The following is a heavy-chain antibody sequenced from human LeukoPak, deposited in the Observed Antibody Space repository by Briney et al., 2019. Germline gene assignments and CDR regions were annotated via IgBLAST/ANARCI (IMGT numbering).Heavy chain of an antibody. D-gene: IGHD6-19*01. CDR2: ISSSSSTI. CDR3: ARDRFSSGWYYFDY. V-gene: IGHV3-48*01. Sequence: GGSLRLSCAASGFTFSSYSMNWVRQAPGKGLEWVSYISSSSSTIYYADSVKGRFTISRDNSKNTLYLQMNSLRAEDTAVYYCARDRFSSGWYYFDYWGQGTLVTVSS. CDR1: GFTFSSYS. J-gene: IGHJ4*02.